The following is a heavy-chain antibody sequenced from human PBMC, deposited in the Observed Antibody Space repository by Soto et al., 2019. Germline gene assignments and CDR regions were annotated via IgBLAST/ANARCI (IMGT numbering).Heavy chain of an antibody. CDR2: MNPNSGKT. V-gene: IGHV1-8*01. CDR3: ARSNFMTTVTPSFDY. J-gene: IGHJ4*02. CDR1: GYTFTSYD. Sequence: ASVKVSCKASGYTFTSYDINWVRQATGQGLEWMGWMNPNSGKTGYAQKFQGRVTKTRKSSISTAYMELSSLRSEETAVYYCARSNFMTTVTPSFDYWGQGTLVTVSS. D-gene: IGHD4-17*01.